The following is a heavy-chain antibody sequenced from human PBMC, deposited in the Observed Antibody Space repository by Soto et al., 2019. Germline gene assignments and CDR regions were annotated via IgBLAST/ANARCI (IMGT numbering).Heavy chain of an antibody. Sequence: GGSLRLSCAASGFTFSYYRMYWVRQAPGKGLQWVSYISTRSSMIHYADSVRGRFTISRDDAKNSLFLQMNSLRAEDTAVYYCARESQYGMDVWGQGTAVTVSS. J-gene: IGHJ6*02. CDR2: ISTRSSMI. CDR1: GFTFSYYR. V-gene: IGHV3-48*01. CDR3: ARESQYGMDV.